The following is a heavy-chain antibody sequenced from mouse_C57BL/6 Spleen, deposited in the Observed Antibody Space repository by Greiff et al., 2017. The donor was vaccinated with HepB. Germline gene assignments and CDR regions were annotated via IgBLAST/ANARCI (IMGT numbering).Heavy chain of an antibody. D-gene: IGHD2-3*01. Sequence: DVMLVESGGGLVKPGGSLKLSCAASGFTFSDYGMHWVRQAPEKGLEWVAYISSGSSTIYYADTVKGRFTISRDNAKNTLFLQMTSLRSEDTAMYYCARGGWLLLFDYWGQGTTLTVSS. CDR3: ARGGWLLLFDY. CDR2: ISSGSSTI. CDR1: GFTFSDYG. V-gene: IGHV5-17*01. J-gene: IGHJ2*01.